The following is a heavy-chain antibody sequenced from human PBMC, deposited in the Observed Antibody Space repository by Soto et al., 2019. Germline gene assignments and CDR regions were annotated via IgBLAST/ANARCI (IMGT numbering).Heavy chain of an antibody. Sequence: ASVKVSCKASGYTFTSYAMHWVRQAPGQRLEWMGWINAGNGNTKYSQKFQGRVTITRDTSASTAYMELSSLRSEDTAVYYCARSDHGKTDAFDIWGQGTMVTVS. CDR2: INAGNGNT. J-gene: IGHJ3*02. V-gene: IGHV1-3*01. CDR3: ARSDHGKTDAFDI. D-gene: IGHD1-1*01. CDR1: GYTFTSYA.